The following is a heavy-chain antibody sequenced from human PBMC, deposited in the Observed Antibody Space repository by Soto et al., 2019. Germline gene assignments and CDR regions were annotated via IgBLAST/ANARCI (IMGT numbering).Heavy chain of an antibody. CDR3: ANEGGSYRGGSFDY. Sequence: EVQLLESGGGLVQPGGSLRLSCAASGFTFSSYAMSWVRQAPGKGLEWVSAISGRGGNTYYADSVKGRFTISRDNSKNTLYLQMNSLRAGEKAVYYCANEGGSYRGGSFDYWGQGTLVTVSS. J-gene: IGHJ4*02. CDR2: ISGRGGNT. CDR1: GFTFSSYA. V-gene: IGHV3-23*01. D-gene: IGHD3-16*02.